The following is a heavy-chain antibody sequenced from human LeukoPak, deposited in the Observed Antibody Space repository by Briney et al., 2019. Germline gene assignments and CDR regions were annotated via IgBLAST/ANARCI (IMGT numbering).Heavy chain of an antibody. V-gene: IGHV4-59*01. J-gene: IGHJ6*02. CDR1: GGSISSYY. CDR3: ARDHSYGYFHYYYGMDV. Sequence: SETLSLTCTVSGGSISSYYWSWIRQPLGKGLEWIGYIYYSGSTNYNPSLKSRVTISVDTSKNQFSLKLSSVTAADTAVYYCARDHSYGYFHYYYGMDVWGQGTTVTVSS. CDR2: IYYSGST. D-gene: IGHD5-18*01.